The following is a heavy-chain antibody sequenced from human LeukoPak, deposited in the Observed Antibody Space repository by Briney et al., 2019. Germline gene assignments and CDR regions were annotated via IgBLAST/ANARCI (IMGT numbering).Heavy chain of an antibody. V-gene: IGHV3-23*01. CDR3: AKERGHPLANYYMDV. D-gene: IGHD1-26*01. J-gene: IGHJ6*03. Sequence: GGSLRLSCAASGFTFSSYAMSWVRQAPGKGLEWVSTIVDTGDSTFYADSVRGRFTISRDSSKNTLNLQMNSLRAEDTAVYSCAKERGHPLANYYMDVWGKGTTVTVSS. CDR1: GFTFSSYA. CDR2: IVDTGDST.